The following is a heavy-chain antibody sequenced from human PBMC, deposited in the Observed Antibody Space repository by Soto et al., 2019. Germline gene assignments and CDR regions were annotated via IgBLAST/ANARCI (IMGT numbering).Heavy chain of an antibody. CDR2: IYHSGGT. CDR1: GGSISRSNW. Sequence: PSETLSLTCAVSGGSISRSNWWSWVRQPPGKGLEGIGEIYHSGGTNYHPSLKSRVTISVDKSKNQFSLKLTSLTAADTAVYYCARSITVDWLVFDNWGQGTLGTVSS. CDR3: ARSITVDWLVFDN. D-gene: IGHD3-9*01. J-gene: IGHJ4*02. V-gene: IGHV4-4*02.